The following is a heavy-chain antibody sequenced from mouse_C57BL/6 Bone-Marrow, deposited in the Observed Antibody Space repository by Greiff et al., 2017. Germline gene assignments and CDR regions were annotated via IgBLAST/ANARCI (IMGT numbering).Heavy chain of an antibody. Sequence: EVQLQQSGTVLARPGASVKMSCKTSGYTFTSYWMHWVKQRPGQGLEWIGAIYPGNSDTSYNQKFKGKAKLTAATSASTAYMELSSLTNEDSAVYYCTCDYYYRSWFAYWGQGTLVTVSA. CDR3: TCDYYYRSWFAY. V-gene: IGHV1-5*01. J-gene: IGHJ3*01. D-gene: IGHD2-14*01. CDR2: IYPGNSDT. CDR1: GYTFTSYW.